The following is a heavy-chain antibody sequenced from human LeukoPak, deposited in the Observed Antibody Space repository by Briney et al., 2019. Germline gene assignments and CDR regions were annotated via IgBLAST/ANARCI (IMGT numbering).Heavy chain of an antibody. CDR1: GGSISSYY. Sequence: PSETLSLTCTVSGGSISSYYWSWIRQPAGKGLEWIGRIYTSGSTNYNPSLKSRVTMSVDTSKNQFSLKLSSVTAADTAVYYCARTNTGRYSSSWPSFDYWGQGILVTVSS. CDR3: ARTNTGRYSSSWPSFDY. J-gene: IGHJ4*02. CDR2: IYTSGST. D-gene: IGHD6-13*01. V-gene: IGHV4-4*07.